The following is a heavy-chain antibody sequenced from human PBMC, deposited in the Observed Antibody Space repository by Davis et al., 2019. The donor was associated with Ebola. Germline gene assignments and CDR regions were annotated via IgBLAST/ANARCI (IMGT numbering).Heavy chain of an antibody. D-gene: IGHD3-3*01. Sequence: GESLKISCAASGFTFSSYWMHWVRQAPGKGLEWVAVISYDGSNKYYADSVKGRFTISRDNSKNTLYLQMNSLRAEDTAVYYCAKGSVTIFGVAPDYYGMDVWGKGITVTVSS. CDR3: AKGSVTIFGVAPDYYGMDV. CDR1: GFTFSSYW. CDR2: ISYDGSNK. J-gene: IGHJ6*04. V-gene: IGHV3-30*18.